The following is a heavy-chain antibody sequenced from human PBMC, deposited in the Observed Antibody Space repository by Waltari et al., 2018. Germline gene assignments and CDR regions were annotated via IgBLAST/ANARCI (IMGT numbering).Heavy chain of an antibody. J-gene: IGHJ3*02. CDR2: MNRYGSET. Sequence: EVQLVESGGGLVQPGGSLRLSCGGTGFTLSSFWMSWVRQAPGKGLDLVANMNRYGSETYYVDSVKCRFTISRDNAKNSLYLEMNTLRVEDTAIYYCARLSSSWNEKGAFDIWGQGTMVTVSS. CDR1: GFTLSSFW. CDR3: ARLSSSWNEKGAFDI. V-gene: IGHV3-7*01. D-gene: IGHD6-13*01.